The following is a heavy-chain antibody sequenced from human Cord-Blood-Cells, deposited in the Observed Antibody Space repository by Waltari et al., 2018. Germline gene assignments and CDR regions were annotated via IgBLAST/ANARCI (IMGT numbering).Heavy chain of an antibody. Sequence: QLQLQESGPGLVKPSETLSLTCTVSGGSTRSSSYYWGWIRPPPEKGLGWIGSIYYSGVTYYTPSLKSRVTISVDTTKNQFSLKLSSVTAADTAVYYCARQILGYCSSTSCYMDAFDIWGQGTMVTVSS. CDR1: GGSTRSSSYY. J-gene: IGHJ3*02. CDR3: ARQILGYCSSTSCYMDAFDI. D-gene: IGHD2-2*02. V-gene: IGHV4-39*01. CDR2: IYYSGVT.